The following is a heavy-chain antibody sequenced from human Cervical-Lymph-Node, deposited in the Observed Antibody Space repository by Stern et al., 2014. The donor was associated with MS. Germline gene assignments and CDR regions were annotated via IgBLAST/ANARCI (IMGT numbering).Heavy chain of an antibody. CDR2: INPSGGTT. J-gene: IGHJ4*02. CDR3: ARVKPYSSGPYYFDS. D-gene: IGHD6-19*01. CDR1: GYAFTTYY. Sequence: VQLVQSGAEVKKPGASVKVSCKASGYAFTTYYMLWVRQAPGPGLEWMGMINPSGGTTIYAQKFQGRVAMTRDTSTASVYMELSSLRSEDTAMYYCARVKPYSSGPYYFDSWGQGTLVTVSS. V-gene: IGHV1-46*01.